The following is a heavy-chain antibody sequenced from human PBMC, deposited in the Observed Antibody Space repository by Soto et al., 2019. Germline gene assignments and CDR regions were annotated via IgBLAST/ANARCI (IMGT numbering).Heavy chain of an antibody. J-gene: IGHJ4*02. Sequence: QVQLVQSGAEVKKPGASVKVSCKASGYTFTSYDINWVRQATGQGREWMGWMNPNSGNTGYAQKFQGRVTTTRNTSISTAYRELSSLISEDTSVYYCASTLYGDNVDYWGQGTRFTVSS. CDR3: ASTLYGDNVDY. CDR2: MNPNSGNT. V-gene: IGHV1-8*01. D-gene: IGHD4-17*01. CDR1: GYTFTSYD.